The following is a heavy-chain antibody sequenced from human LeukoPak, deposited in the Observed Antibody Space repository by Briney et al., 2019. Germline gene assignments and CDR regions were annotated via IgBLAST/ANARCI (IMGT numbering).Heavy chain of an antibody. CDR3: ARDSRLGIIVGATIFDY. CDR2: IIPIFGTA. CDR1: GYIFTSYY. V-gene: IGHV1-69*13. J-gene: IGHJ4*02. Sequence: SVKVSCKASGYIFTSYYMHWVRQAPGQGLEWMGGIIPIFGTANYAQKFQGRVTITADESTSTAYMELSSLRSEDTAVYYCARDSRLGIIVGATIFDYWGQGTLVTVSS. D-gene: IGHD1-26*01.